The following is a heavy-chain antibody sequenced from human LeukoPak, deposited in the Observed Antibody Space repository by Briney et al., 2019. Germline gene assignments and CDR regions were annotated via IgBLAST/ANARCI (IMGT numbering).Heavy chain of an antibody. Sequence: GGSLRLSCAASGFTFSSYEMNWVRQAPGKGLEWVSYISSSGSTIYYADSVKGRFTISRDNAKNSLYLQMNSLRAEDTAVYYCAREQTTEMFDYWGQGTLVTVSS. CDR2: ISSSGSTI. V-gene: IGHV3-48*03. J-gene: IGHJ4*02. CDR3: AREQTTEMFDY. D-gene: IGHD5-24*01. CDR1: GFTFSSYE.